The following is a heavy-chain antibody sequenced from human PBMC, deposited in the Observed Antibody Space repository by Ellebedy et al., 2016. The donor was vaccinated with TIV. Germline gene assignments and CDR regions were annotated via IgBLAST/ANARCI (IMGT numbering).Heavy chain of an antibody. D-gene: IGHD3-3*01. V-gene: IGHV3-23*01. CDR2: LSASGGST. Sequence: PGGSLRLSCVASGFTFSSNAMSWVRQAPGKGLEWVSSLSASGGSTNYADSVKGRFTTSRDNSKNTLYLQMNSLRAEDTAVYYCAGDNLEWLVSYYFDNWGQGTLVTVSS. CDR3: AGDNLEWLVSYYFDN. J-gene: IGHJ4*02. CDR1: GFTFSSNA.